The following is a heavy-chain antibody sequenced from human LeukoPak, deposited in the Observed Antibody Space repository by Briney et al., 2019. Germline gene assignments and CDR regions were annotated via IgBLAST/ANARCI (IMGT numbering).Heavy chain of an antibody. CDR3: ARVPLITFGFDP. V-gene: IGHV4-39*07. CDR2: IYYSGST. J-gene: IGHJ5*02. Sequence: PSETLSLTCTVSGGSISSSSYYWGWIRQPPGKGLEWIGSIYYSGSTYYNPSLKSRVTISVDTSKNQFSLKLSSVTAADTAVYYCARVPLITFGFDPWGQGTLVTVSS. CDR1: GGSISSSSYY. D-gene: IGHD1-20*01.